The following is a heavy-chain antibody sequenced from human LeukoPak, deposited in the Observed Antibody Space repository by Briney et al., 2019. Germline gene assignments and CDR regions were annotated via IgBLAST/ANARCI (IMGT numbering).Heavy chain of an antibody. CDR3: AKLYGYNYYFPMDV. J-gene: IGHJ6*02. CDR2: TSGSGGSI. D-gene: IGHD3-10*01. V-gene: IGHV3-23*01. CDR1: GFTFSSYG. Sequence: GGSLRLSCAASGFTFSSYGMSWVRQAPGKGLEWVSGTSGSGGSIFYADSVKGRFTISRDNSKNTLYLQMSSLRAEDTALYYCAKLYGYNYYFPMDVWGQGTTVTVSS.